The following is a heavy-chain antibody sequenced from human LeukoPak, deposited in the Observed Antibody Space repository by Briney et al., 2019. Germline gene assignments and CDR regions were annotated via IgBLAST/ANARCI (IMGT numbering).Heavy chain of an antibody. V-gene: IGHV4-31*03. J-gene: IGHJ1*01. CDR2: IYYTGST. CDR3: ARGTPFAS. CDR1: GPSITSDDFY. D-gene: IGHD3-16*01. Sequence: SETLSLTCTVSGPSITSDDFYWNWLRQHPGKGLEWIVYIYYTGSTYYNSSLKSRVTISIDTSKKQFSLNLSSVTAADTAVYYCARGTPFASWGQGTLVTVSS.